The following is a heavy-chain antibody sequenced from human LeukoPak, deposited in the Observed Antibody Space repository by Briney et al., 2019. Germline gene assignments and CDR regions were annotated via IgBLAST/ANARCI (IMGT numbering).Heavy chain of an antibody. D-gene: IGHD2-15*01. CDR2: IIPIFGTA. Sequence: ASVKVSCKASGGTFSSYAISWVRQAPGQGLEWMGGIIPIFGTANYAQKFQGRVTITADKSTSTAYMELSSLRSEDTAVYYCAREVVAATPYYYFDYWGQGTLVTVSS. CDR3: AREVVAATPYYYFDY. CDR1: GGTFSSYA. V-gene: IGHV1-69*06. J-gene: IGHJ4*02.